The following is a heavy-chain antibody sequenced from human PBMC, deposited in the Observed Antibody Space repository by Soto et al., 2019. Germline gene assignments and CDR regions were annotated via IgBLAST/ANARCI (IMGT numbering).Heavy chain of an antibody. CDR3: TREDPGYGDYVFDY. D-gene: IGHD4-17*01. J-gene: IGHJ4*02. CDR2: IRSKAYGGTP. Sequence: GGPLRVWWCVSWCTFGDYSVSWFSQTPGKGLEWVGFIRSKAYGGTPEYAASVRGRFTISRDDSKSIAYLQMNSLKTEDTAVYYCTREDPGYGDYVFDYWGQGTLVTVSS. V-gene: IGHV3-49*03. CDR1: WCTFGDYS.